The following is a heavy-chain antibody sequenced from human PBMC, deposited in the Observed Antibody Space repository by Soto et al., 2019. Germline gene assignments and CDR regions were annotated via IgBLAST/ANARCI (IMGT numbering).Heavy chain of an antibody. V-gene: IGHV3-33*01. CDR2: IWYDGSNK. D-gene: IGHD2-2*01. Sequence: GGSLRLSCAASGFTFSSYGMHWVRQAPGKGLEWVAVIWYDGSNKYYADSVKGRFTISRDNSKNTLYLQMNSLRAEDTAVYYCARGGDFSRSTSCYAGCGYFDYWGQGTLVTVSS. CDR1: GFTFSSYG. J-gene: IGHJ4*02. CDR3: ARGGDFSRSTSCYAGCGYFDY.